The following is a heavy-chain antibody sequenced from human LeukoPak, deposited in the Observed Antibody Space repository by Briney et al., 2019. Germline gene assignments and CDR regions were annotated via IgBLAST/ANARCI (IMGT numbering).Heavy chain of an antibody. CDR2: INADNGDT. D-gene: IGHD6-19*01. CDR1: GYTFTFCA. J-gene: IGHJ4*02. Sequence: ASVKVSCKASGYTFTFCAIHWVRQDPGQRLEWMGWINADNGDTKYSQKFQGRVTITRDTSASTAYMELSSLRSEDTAVYYCATRPGIAVAGFDFWGQGTLVTVSS. CDR3: ATRPGIAVAGFDF. V-gene: IGHV1-3*01.